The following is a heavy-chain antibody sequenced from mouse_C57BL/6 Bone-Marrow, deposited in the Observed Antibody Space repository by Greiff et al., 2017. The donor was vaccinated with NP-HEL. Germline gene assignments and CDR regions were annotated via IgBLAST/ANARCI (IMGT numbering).Heavy chain of an antibody. CDR3: ARSLYYYGSRYFDY. J-gene: IGHJ2*01. Sequence: QVQLQQSGAELARPGASVKLSCKASGYTFTSYGISWVKQRTGQGLEWIGEIYPRSGNTYYNEKFKGKATLTADKSSSTAYMELRSLTSEDSAVYFCARSLYYYGSRYFDYWGQGATLTVSS. D-gene: IGHD1-1*01. CDR2: IYPRSGNT. V-gene: IGHV1-81*01. CDR1: GYTFTSYG.